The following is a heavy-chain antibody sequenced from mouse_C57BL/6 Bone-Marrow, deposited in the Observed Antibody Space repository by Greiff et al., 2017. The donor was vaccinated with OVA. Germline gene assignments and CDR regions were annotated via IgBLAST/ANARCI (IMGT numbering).Heavy chain of an antibody. CDR3: ARKDTTVVAKGDY. CDR1: GYTFTSYG. V-gene: IGHV1-81*01. CDR2: IYPRSGNT. J-gene: IGHJ2*01. D-gene: IGHD1-1*01. Sequence: VQLQQSGAELARPGASVKLSCKASGYTFTSYGISWVKQRPGQGLEWIGEIYPRSGNTYYNEKFKGKATLTADKSSSTAYMELRSLTSEDSAVYFCARKDTTVVAKGDYWGQGTTLTVSS.